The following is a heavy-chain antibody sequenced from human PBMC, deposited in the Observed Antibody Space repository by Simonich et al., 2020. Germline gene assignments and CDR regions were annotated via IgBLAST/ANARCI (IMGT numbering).Heavy chain of an antibody. Sequence: EVQLVESGGGLVQPGGSLRLSCAASGFTFSSYEMNWVRQAPWRGMECVSYISSIGITIYDADSVKGRFTISRDNANNSLYLQMNSLRAEDTAVYYCARHYYGDYYFDYWGQGTLVTVSS. CDR2: ISSIGITI. CDR3: ARHYYGDYYFDY. CDR1: GFTFSSYE. J-gene: IGHJ4*02. D-gene: IGHD4-17*01. V-gene: IGHV3-48*03.